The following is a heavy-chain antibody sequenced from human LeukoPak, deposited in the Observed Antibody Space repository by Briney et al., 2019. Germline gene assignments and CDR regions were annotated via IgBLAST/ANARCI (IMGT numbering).Heavy chain of an antibody. CDR1: GFTFSSYG. Sequence: GGSLRLSCAASGFTFSSYGMSWVRQAPGKGLECVSSISGSGGSTNHADSVKGRFTISGDNPKNTLYLQMNSLRAEDTAVYFCAKRGVVIRVILVGFHKEAYYFDSWGQGALVTVSS. V-gene: IGHV3-23*01. D-gene: IGHD3-22*01. CDR3: AKRGVVIRVILVGFHKEAYYFDS. J-gene: IGHJ4*02. CDR2: ISGSGGST.